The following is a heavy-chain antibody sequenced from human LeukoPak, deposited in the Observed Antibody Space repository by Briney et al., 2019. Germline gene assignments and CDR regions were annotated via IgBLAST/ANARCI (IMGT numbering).Heavy chain of an antibody. CDR3: AGERVTATDGFDF. D-gene: IGHD2-21*02. CDR2: INPTGGST. CDR1: GYTFTSYG. Sequence: GASVKVSCKASGYTFTSYGISWVRQAPGHGLEWMGIINPTGGSTGYAQKFRGRVTMTRDTSTSTVYMDLSSLRSEDTAVYYCAGERVTATDGFDFWGQGTTVIVSS. V-gene: IGHV1-46*01. J-gene: IGHJ3*01.